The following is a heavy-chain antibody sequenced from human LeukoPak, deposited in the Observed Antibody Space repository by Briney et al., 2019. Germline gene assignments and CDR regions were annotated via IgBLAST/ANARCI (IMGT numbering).Heavy chain of an antibody. Sequence: SETLSLTCTVSGGSISSDYWSWIRQPAGKGLEWIGRIFTSGSINYNPSLKSRLTMSVDTSKNQFSLKLSSVTAADTAVYYCARAYCSNGVCFYFNSRGQGTLVTVSS. CDR2: IFTSGSI. V-gene: IGHV4-4*07. CDR3: ARAYCSNGVCFYFNS. J-gene: IGHJ4*02. CDR1: GGSISSDY. D-gene: IGHD2-8*01.